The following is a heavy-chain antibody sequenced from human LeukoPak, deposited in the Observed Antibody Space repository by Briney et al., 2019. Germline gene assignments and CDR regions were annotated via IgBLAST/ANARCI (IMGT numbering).Heavy chain of an antibody. J-gene: IGHJ6*03. D-gene: IGHD3-10*01. CDR2: IYYSGST. CDR1: GDSISFYY. CDR3: ARVKYGSGSLIYYYYYMDV. V-gene: IGHV4-59*01. Sequence: SETLSLTCTVSGDSISFYYWSWIRQPPGKGLEWIGYIYYSGSTHYNPSLKSRVTISVDTSKNQFSLKLRSVTAADTAVYYCARVKYGSGSLIYYYYYMDVWGKGTTVTISS.